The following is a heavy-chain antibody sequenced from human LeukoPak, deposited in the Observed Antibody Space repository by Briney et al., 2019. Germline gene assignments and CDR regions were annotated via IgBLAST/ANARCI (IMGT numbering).Heavy chain of an antibody. J-gene: IGHJ4*02. Sequence: GGSLRLSCAVAGFTLTTYWMQWVRQAPGEGRVWVSQINSDGSFTSYAGSVKGRFTISRDNAKNTLYLQMNSLRAEDTAVYYCARGASSSTLDYWGQGTLVTVSS. V-gene: IGHV3-74*01. CDR1: GFTLTTYW. CDR3: ARGASSSTLDY. CDR2: INSDGSFT.